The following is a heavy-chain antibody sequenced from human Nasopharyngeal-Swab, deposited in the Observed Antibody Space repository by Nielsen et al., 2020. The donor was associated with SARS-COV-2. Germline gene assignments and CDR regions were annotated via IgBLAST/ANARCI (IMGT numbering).Heavy chain of an antibody. CDR1: GFTSSAHY. J-gene: IGHJ6*02. CDR3: ARDLSSIWTSGLGV. Sequence: SLKISCAASGFTSSAHYMDWVRQAPGKGLEWVGRSRNKANSYTTEYAASVKGRFTISRDDSKNSLYLQMSSLRTEDTALYYCARDLSSIWTSGLGVWGQGTTVIVSS. D-gene: IGHD6-13*01. CDR2: SRNKANSYTT. V-gene: IGHV3-72*01.